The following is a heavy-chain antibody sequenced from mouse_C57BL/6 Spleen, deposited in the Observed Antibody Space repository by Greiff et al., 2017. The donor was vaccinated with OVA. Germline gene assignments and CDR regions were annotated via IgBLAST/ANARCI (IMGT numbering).Heavy chain of an antibody. CDR2: FHPYNDDT. CDR3: ARGLWDGYSYYAMDY. Sequence: VKLMESGAELVKPGASVKMSCKASGYTFTTYPIEWMKQNHGKSLEWIGNFHPYNDDTKYNEKFKGKATLTVEKSSSTVYLELSRLTSDDSAVYYCARGLWDGYSYYAMDYWGQGTSVTVSS. D-gene: IGHD2-3*01. CDR1: GYTFTTYP. V-gene: IGHV1-47*01. J-gene: IGHJ4*01.